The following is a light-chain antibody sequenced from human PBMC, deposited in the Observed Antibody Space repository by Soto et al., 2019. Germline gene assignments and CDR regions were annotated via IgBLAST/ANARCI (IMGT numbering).Light chain of an antibody. CDR2: DTS. V-gene: IGKV3-15*01. Sequence: EIVMTQSPATLSVFPGERATLSCRASQSVSSSYLAWYQQKHGQAPRIVIYDTSARATGVPARFSGSRSGPEGTITINSLQHEDCAIYDGQRYNNWTLTFGGGTKVDIK. CDR1: QSVSSSY. CDR3: QRYNNWTLT. J-gene: IGKJ4*01.